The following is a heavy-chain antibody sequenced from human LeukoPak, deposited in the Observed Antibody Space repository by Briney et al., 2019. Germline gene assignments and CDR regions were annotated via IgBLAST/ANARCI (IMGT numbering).Heavy chain of an antibody. CDR3: AKGMSSSWSYFDY. J-gene: IGHJ4*02. CDR1: GFTFSSYA. Sequence: GGSLRLSCAASGFTFSSYAMSWVRQAPGKGLEWVSAISGSGGSTYYADSVKGRFTISRDNSKNTLYLQMNSLRAEDTTVYYCAKGMSSSWSYFDYWGQGTLVTVSS. V-gene: IGHV3-23*01. CDR2: ISGSGGST. D-gene: IGHD6-13*01.